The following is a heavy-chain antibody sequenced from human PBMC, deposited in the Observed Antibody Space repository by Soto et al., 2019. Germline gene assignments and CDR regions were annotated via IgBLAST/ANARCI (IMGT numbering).Heavy chain of an antibody. J-gene: IGHJ6*02. D-gene: IGHD6-25*01. CDR3: TAASHYYCVMDV. CDR1: GFTFSSYA. V-gene: IGHV3-15*01. Sequence: PGGSLRLSCAASGFTFSSYAMSWVRQAPGKGVEWVSGMKRKHDGGRTDYAAPVKGRFTSSRDDSKNTLYLQMNSLKTEDTAVYYCTAASHYYCVMDVWGQGTTVTVPS. CDR2: MKRKHDGGRT.